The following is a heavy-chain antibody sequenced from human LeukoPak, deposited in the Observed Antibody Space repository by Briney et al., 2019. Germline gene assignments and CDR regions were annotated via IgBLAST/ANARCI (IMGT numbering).Heavy chain of an antibody. CDR3: ARGYYGMDV. V-gene: IGHV1-2*02. CDR1: GYTFTGQY. CDR2: INPKTGDT. J-gene: IGHJ6*02. Sequence: GASVKVSCKASGYTFTGQYLYWARQTPGQGLEWMGWINPKTGDTDSAQNFQGRVTMTRDTSITTVYTELSSLTSDDTAVYYCARGYYGMDVWGQGTTVTVSS.